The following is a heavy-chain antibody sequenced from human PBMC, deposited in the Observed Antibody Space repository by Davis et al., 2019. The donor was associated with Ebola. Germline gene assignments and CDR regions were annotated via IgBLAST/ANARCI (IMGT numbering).Heavy chain of an antibody. D-gene: IGHD3-10*01. CDR1: GYTFTSYG. CDR2: ISVYNGNT. Sequence: ASVQVSCKASGYTFTSYGISWVRQAPGQGLEWMGWISVYNGNTKYAQKLQGRVTMTTDTSTSTAYMDLRSLRSDDTAVYYCARDRASYYGSGLGWYFDLWGRGTLVTVSS. CDR3: ARDRASYYGSGLGWYFDL. J-gene: IGHJ2*01. V-gene: IGHV1-18*01.